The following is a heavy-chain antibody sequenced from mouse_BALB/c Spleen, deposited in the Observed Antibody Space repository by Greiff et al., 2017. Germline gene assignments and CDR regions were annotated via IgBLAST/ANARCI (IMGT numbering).Heavy chain of an antibody. CDR1: GYTFTDYN. V-gene: IGHV1S29*02. Sequence: VQLQQSGPELVKPGASVKISCKASGYTFTDYNMHWVKQSHGKSLEWIGYIYPYNGGTGYNQKFKSKATLTVDNSSSTAYMELRSLTSEDSAVYYCARGDDYLFAYWGQGTLVTVSA. J-gene: IGHJ3*01. CDR3: ARGDDYLFAY. CDR2: IYPYNGGT. D-gene: IGHD2-4*01.